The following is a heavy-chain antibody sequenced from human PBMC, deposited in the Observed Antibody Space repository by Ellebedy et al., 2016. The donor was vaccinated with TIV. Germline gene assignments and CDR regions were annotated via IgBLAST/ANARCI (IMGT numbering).Heavy chain of an antibody. D-gene: IGHD3-10*02. J-gene: IGHJ2*01. V-gene: IGHV4-61*01. CDR3: ARVFRAAGYWYFDL. Sequence: MPSETLSLTCTVSGGSVSSANYYWTWFRQPPGKGLEWIGYIYSSGRTDYKHSLKSRMAISVDTSRNQISLKLSSVTAADTAVYYCARVFRAAGYWYFDLWGRGTLVTVSS. CDR1: GGSVSSANYY. CDR2: IYSSGRT.